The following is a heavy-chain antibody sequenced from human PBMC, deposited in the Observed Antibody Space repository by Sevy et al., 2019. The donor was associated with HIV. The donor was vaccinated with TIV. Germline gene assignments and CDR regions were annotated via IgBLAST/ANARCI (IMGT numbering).Heavy chain of an antibody. Sequence: GGSLRLSCAASGFTVSSNYMSWVRQAPGKGLEWVSVIYSGGSTYYADSVKGRFTISRDNSKNRLYLQMNSLRAEDTAVYYCARTGRDGYNPHYYYYYYMDVWGKGTTVTVSS. V-gene: IGHV3-53*01. CDR3: ARTGRDGYNPHYYYYYYMDV. CDR1: GFTVSSNY. J-gene: IGHJ6*03. CDR2: IYSGGST. D-gene: IGHD5-12*01.